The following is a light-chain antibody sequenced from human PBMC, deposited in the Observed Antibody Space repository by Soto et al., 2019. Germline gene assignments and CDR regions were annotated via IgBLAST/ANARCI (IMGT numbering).Light chain of an antibody. J-gene: IGKJ5*01. CDR2: DVS. CDR1: QDIRGA. Sequence: AIQLTQSPSSLSASVGDRVTVTCRASQDIRGALAWYQQKPGKAPKILIYDVSTLESGVPSRFSGSSSGTDFTLTISSLQPVDFATYHCQQFYSYTITFGQGTRLEIK. CDR3: QQFYSYTIT. V-gene: IGKV1-13*02.